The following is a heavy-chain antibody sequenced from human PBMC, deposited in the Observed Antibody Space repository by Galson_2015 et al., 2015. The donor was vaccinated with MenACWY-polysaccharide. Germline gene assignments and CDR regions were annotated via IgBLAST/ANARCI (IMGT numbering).Heavy chain of an antibody. CDR3: ARAIAVAGQRRDFDL. CDR1: SYY. V-gene: IGHV4-59*01. CDR2: INYSGST. Sequence: SYYWNWIRQPPGKGLELVGYINYSGSTNHNPSLKSRVTMSVDTSKNQFSLNLTSVTDADTAVYYCARAIAVAGQRRDFDLWGRGTLVTVSS. J-gene: IGHJ2*01. D-gene: IGHD6-19*01.